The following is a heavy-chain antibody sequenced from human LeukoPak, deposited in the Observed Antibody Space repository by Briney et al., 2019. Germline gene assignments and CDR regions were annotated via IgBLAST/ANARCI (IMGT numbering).Heavy chain of an antibody. CDR1: GFIFSNYE. J-gene: IGHJ6*03. CDR3: ARAGELRYMDV. CDR2: IKGIGPTT. Sequence: GGSLRLSCAASGFIFSNYEMNWVRQAPGKGLEWVSTIKGIGPTTYYADSLKGRFTISRDNAKNSLFLQMSSLRADDTAIYYCARAGELRYMDVWGKGTAVTVSS. D-gene: IGHD3-16*01. V-gene: IGHV3-48*03.